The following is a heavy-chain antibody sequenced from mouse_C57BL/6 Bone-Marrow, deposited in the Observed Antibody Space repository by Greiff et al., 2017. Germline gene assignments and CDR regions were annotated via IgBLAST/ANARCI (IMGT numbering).Heavy chain of an antibody. CDR2: IYPGDGDT. CDR3: ARSGYYGTHWYFDV. J-gene: IGHJ1*03. CDR1: GYAFSSYW. Sequence: QVQLQQSGAELVKPGASVKISCKASGYAFSSYWMNWVKQRPGKGLEWIGQIYPGDGDTNYNGKFKGKATLTADKSSSTAYMQLSSLTSEDSAVYFCARSGYYGTHWYFDVWGTGTTVTVSS. D-gene: IGHD2-1*01. V-gene: IGHV1-80*01.